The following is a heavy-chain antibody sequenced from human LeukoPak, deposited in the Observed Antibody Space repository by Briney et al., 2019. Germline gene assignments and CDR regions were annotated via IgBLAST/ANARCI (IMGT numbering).Heavy chain of an antibody. J-gene: IGHJ4*02. Sequence: GGSLRLSCAASGFTFSSYSMNWVRQAPGKGLEWVSYISSSSSTIYYADSVKGRFTISRDNAKNSLYLQMNSLRAEDTAVYYCARGGGGGSDYFDYWGQGTLVTVSS. CDR1: GFTFSSYS. V-gene: IGHV3-48*01. CDR2: ISSSSSTI. D-gene: IGHD3-16*01. CDR3: ARGGGGGSDYFDY.